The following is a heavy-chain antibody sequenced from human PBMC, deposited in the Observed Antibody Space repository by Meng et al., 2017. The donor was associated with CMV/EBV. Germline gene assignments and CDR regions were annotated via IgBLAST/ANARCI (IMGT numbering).Heavy chain of an antibody. Sequence: GESLKISCAASGLTFSNAWMSWVRQAPGKGLEWVGRIKSKTDGGTTDYAAPVKGRFTISRDDSKNTLYLQMNSLKTEDTAVYYCTTKMVYDFWSGYYKPPVDYYYGMDVWGQGTTVTVS. J-gene: IGHJ6*02. CDR3: TTKMVYDFWSGYYKPPVDYYYGMDV. V-gene: IGHV3-15*01. CDR1: GLTFSNAW. D-gene: IGHD3-3*01. CDR2: IKSKTDGGTT.